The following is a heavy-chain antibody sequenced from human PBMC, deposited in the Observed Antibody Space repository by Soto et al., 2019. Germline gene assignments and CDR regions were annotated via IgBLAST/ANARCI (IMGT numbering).Heavy chain of an antibody. CDR1: GYSFSTSW. Sequence: GESLKISCRGSGYSFSTSWIGWVRQMPGKGLEWMGVIYPGDSDTRYSPSFQGQVTISADKSISTAFLQWSSLKASDTATYYCARTTIAGIRGYFDYWGQGTLVTVSS. D-gene: IGHD2-21*01. J-gene: IGHJ4*02. CDR2: IYPGDSDT. CDR3: ARTTIAGIRGYFDY. V-gene: IGHV5-51*01.